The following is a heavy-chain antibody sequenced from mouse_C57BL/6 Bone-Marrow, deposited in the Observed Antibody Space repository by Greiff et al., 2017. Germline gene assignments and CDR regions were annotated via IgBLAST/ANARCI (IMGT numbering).Heavy chain of an antibody. V-gene: IGHV1-69*01. J-gene: IGHJ4*01. D-gene: IGHD2-2*01. Sequence: QVQLQQPGAELVMPGASVKLSCKASGYTFTSYWMHWVKQRPGQGLEWIGEIDPSDSYTNYNQKFKGKSTLTVDKSSSTAYMQLSSLTSEDSAVYYCARDRDGYDGYYYAMDYWGQGTSVTVSS. CDR2: IDPSDSYT. CDR3: ARDRDGYDGYYYAMDY. CDR1: GYTFTSYW.